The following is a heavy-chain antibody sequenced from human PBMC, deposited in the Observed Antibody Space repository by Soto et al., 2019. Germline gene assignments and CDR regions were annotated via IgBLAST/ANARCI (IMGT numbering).Heavy chain of an antibody. CDR3: ATLPPRIEVTVLPIPT. CDR1: GDTISTGGYS. CDR2: IYHIGST. V-gene: IGHV4-30-2*01. Sequence: SETLSLTCAVSGDTISTGGYSWAWIRQPPGKALEWIGDIYHIGSTNYNPSLRGRVTISVDKSNNQFSLTLKDVTAADTAVYYCATLPPRIEVTVLPIPTWGQGTLVTVSS. J-gene: IGHJ5*02. D-gene: IGHD2-2*02.